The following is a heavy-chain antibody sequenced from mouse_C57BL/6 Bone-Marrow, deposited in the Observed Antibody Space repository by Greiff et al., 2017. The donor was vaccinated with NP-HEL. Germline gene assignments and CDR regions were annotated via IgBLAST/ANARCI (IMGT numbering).Heavy chain of an antibody. CDR2: ISGGGGNT. J-gene: IGHJ4*01. CDR1: GFTFSSYT. V-gene: IGHV5-9*01. Sequence: EVQRVESGGGLVKPGGSLKLSCAASGFTFSSYTMSWVRQTPEKRLEWVATISGGGGNTYYPDSVKGRFPISRDNAKNTLYLQMSSLRSEDTALYYCARPFYSDAMDYWGQGTSVTVSS. D-gene: IGHD2-1*01. CDR3: ARPFYSDAMDY.